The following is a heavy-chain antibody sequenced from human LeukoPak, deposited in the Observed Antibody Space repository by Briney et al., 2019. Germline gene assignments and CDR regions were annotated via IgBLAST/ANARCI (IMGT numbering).Heavy chain of an antibody. CDR2: ISAYNGNT. CDR1: GYTFTSYG. CDR3: ARGPRYSSSWYCYYGMDV. D-gene: IGHD6-13*01. V-gene: IGHV1-18*01. J-gene: IGHJ6*02. Sequence: GASVKVSCKASGYTFTSYGISWVRQAPGQGLEWMGWISAYNGNTNYAQKLQGRVTMTTDTSTSTAYMELRSLRSDDTAVYYCARGPRYSSSWYCYYGMDVWGQGTTVTVSS.